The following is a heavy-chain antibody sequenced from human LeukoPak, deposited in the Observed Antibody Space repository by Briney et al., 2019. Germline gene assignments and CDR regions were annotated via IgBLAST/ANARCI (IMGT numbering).Heavy chain of an antibody. CDR1: GGSISSYY. Sequence: PSETLSLTCTVSGGSISSYYWSCIRQPPGKGLEWIGYIYYSGSTNYNPSLKSRVTISVDTSKNQFSLKLSSVTAADTAVYYCARQYSSGWYRWFDPWGRGTLVTVSS. CDR3: ARQYSSGWYRWFDP. J-gene: IGHJ5*02. V-gene: IGHV4-59*01. D-gene: IGHD6-19*01. CDR2: IYYSGST.